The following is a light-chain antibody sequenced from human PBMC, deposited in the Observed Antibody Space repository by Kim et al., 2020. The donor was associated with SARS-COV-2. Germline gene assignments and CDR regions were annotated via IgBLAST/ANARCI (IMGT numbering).Light chain of an antibody. Sequence: GQPVTVSCSGSTPNIGINYVSWSQQLPGTAPNLLIFRNSQRPSVVPERFSGSKSGTSSSLAISGLRSEDEADYYCSAWDDSLSGPVFGGGTQLTVL. CDR2: RNS. CDR3: SAWDDSLSGPV. CDR1: TPNIGINY. V-gene: IGLV1-47*01. J-gene: IGLJ3*02.